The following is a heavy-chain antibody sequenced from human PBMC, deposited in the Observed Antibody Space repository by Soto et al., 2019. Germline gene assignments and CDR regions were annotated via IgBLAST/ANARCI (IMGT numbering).Heavy chain of an antibody. CDR3: ARLCYDFWSGYTSGYYYYMDV. V-gene: IGHV4-59*08. D-gene: IGHD3-3*01. J-gene: IGHJ6*03. Sequence: PSETLSLTCTVSGGSISSYYWSWIRQPPGKGLEWIGYIYYSGSTNYNPSLKSRVTISVDTSKNQFSLKLSSVTAADTAVYYCARLCYDFWSGYTSGYYYYMDVWGKGTTVTVSS. CDR1: GGSISSYY. CDR2: IYYSGST.